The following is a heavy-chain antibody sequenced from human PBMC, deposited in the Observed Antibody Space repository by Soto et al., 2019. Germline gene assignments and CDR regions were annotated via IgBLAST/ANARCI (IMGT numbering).Heavy chain of an antibody. Sequence: SETLSLTCTVSGDSISSYYWSWIRQHPGKGLEWIGYIYYSGSTYYNPSLKSRVTISVDTSKNQFSLKLSSVTAADTAVYYCAIYDSSGSRGFQHWGQGTLVTVSS. V-gene: IGHV4-59*06. CDR2: IYYSGST. D-gene: IGHD3-22*01. CDR3: AIYDSSGSRGFQH. CDR1: GDSISSYY. J-gene: IGHJ1*01.